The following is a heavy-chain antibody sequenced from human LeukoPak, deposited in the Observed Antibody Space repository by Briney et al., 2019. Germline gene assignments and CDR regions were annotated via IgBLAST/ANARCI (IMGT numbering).Heavy chain of an antibody. CDR1: GGTFSSYA. CDR3: ARSRDIVVVPAAMGGEGFFDY. Sequence: ASVKVSCKASGGTFSSYAISWVRQAPGQGLEWRGGIITIFGTAHYAKKFQGRVTITADESTSTAYMELSSLRSEDTAVYYCARSRDIVVVPAAMGGEGFFDYWGQGTLVTVSS. J-gene: IGHJ4*02. V-gene: IGHV1-69*13. CDR2: IITIFGTA. D-gene: IGHD2-2*01.